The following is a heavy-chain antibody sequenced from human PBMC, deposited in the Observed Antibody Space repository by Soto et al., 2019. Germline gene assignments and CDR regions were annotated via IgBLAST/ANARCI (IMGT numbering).Heavy chain of an antibody. CDR3: ARGNSNYVVDYYYYMDV. D-gene: IGHD4-4*01. Sequence: ASVKVSCKASGYTFTSYDINWVRQATGQGLEWMGWMNPNSGNTGYAQKFQGRVTMTRNTSISTAYMELSSLRSEDTAVYYCARGNSNYVVDYYYYMDVWGKGTTVTVSS. CDR1: GYTFTSYD. CDR2: MNPNSGNT. V-gene: IGHV1-8*01. J-gene: IGHJ6*03.